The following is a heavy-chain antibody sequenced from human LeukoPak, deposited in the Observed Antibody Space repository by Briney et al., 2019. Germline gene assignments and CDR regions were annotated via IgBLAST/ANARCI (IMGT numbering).Heavy chain of an antibody. Sequence: PGGSLRLSCAASGFTFSTYSMNWVRQAPGKGLEWVSYIGSSSGTIYYADSVKGRFTVSRDNAKNSLYLQINSLRAEDTAVYYCARHYCTGSRCSSGAFDYWGQGTLVTVS. D-gene: IGHD2-8*02. V-gene: IGHV3-48*01. CDR1: GFTFSTYS. CDR3: ARHYCTGSRCSSGAFDY. J-gene: IGHJ4*02. CDR2: IGSSSGTI.